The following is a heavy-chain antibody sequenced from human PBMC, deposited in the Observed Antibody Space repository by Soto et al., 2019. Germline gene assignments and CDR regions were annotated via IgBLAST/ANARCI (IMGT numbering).Heavy chain of an antibody. J-gene: IGHJ4*02. D-gene: IGHD3-16*01. CDR2: IYYSGTT. CDR3: ARAWGYYFDY. V-gene: IGHV4-28*03. CDR1: RYSIRSSKR. Sequence: SPTCAVSRYSIRSSKRGGWIRQPPRKGLEWIGYIYYSGTTYYNPSLKSRVTMSVDTSKNQFSLKLSSVTAADTAVYYCARAWGYYFDYWGQGTLVTVSS.